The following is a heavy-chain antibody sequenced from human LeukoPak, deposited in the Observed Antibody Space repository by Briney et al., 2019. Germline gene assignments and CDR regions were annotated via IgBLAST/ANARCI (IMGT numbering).Heavy chain of an antibody. D-gene: IGHD3-10*01. CDR2: INHSGST. CDR3: ARVKSYYGSGSYYY. Sequence: SETLSLTCTVSGGSISSGDYYWSWIRQPPGKGLEWIGEINHSGSTNYNPSLKSRVTISVDTSKNQFSLKLSSVTAADTAVYYCARVKSYYGSGSYYYWGQGTLVTVSS. CDR1: GGSISSGDYY. V-gene: IGHV4-39*07. J-gene: IGHJ4*02.